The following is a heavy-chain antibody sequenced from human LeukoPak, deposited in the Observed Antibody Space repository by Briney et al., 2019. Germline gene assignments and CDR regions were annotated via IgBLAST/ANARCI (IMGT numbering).Heavy chain of an antibody. J-gene: IGHJ4*02. D-gene: IGHD3-22*01. CDR2: INSDGSST. CDR3: ARVSQTGIVVVNHFDY. V-gene: IGHV3-74*01. CDR1: GFTFSSYW. Sequence: GGSLRLSCAASGFTFSSYWMHWVRQAPGKGLVWVSRINSDGSSTSYADSVKGRFTISRDNAKNTLYLQMNSLRAEDTDVYFCARVSQTGIVVVNHFDYWRQGTLVTVSS.